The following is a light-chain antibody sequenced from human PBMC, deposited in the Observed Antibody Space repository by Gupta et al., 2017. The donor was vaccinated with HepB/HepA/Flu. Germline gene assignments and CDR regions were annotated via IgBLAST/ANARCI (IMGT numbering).Light chain of an antibody. V-gene: IGKV1-12*01. Sequence: IQMTQSPSSVSASVGDRVTITCRASTGISSRLAWYQQKPGKAPKLLSYGASSLQSGVPSRFSGSGSGTDFTLTISSLQPEDFGTYFCQQANSFPWTFGQWTKVEIK. CDR2: GAS. CDR3: QQANSFPWT. J-gene: IGKJ1*01. CDR1: TGISSR.